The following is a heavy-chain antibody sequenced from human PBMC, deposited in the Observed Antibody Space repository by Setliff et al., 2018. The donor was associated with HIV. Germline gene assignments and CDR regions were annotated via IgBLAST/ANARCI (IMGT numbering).Heavy chain of an antibody. CDR1: GYTFSTYG. CDR2: ISGYNSNT. V-gene: IGHV1-18*01. CDR3: ARGLGIAASGPMFDP. Sequence: GASVKVSCKASGYTFSTYGISWARQAPGQGLEWMGWISGYNSNTNYAQKLQGRVTMTTDTSTSTAYMELRSLRSDDTAIYYCARGLGIAASGPMFDPWGQGTLVTAPQ. J-gene: IGHJ5*02. D-gene: IGHD6-13*01.